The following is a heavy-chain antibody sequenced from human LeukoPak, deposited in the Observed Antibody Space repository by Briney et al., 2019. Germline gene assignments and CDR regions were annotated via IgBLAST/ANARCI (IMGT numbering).Heavy chain of an antibody. CDR1: GFTFDDYA. CDR2: ISWNSGSI. D-gene: IGHD6-6*01. Sequence: GGSLRLSCAASGFTFDDYAMHWVRQAPGKGLAWVSGISWNSGSIGYVDSVKGRFTISRDNAKNSLYLQMNSLRAEDTALYYCVKDVADAARPSDAFDIWGQGTMVTVSS. CDR3: VKDVADAARPSDAFDI. J-gene: IGHJ3*02. V-gene: IGHV3-9*01.